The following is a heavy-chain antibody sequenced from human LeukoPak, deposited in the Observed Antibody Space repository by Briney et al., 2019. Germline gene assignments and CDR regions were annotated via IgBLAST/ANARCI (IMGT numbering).Heavy chain of an antibody. CDR1: GGSLSTHH. J-gene: IGHJ4*02. Sequence: SETLSLTCVVPGGSLSTHHWSWIRQSPGRGLEWIGYISDSGSTNYNPSLKSRVTISVDTSKNQFSLILSSVTAADTAVYYCARGYDSSAYYPFNYWGQGTLVTVSS. CDR3: ARGYDSSAYYPFNY. V-gene: IGHV4-59*11. D-gene: IGHD3-22*01. CDR2: ISDSGST.